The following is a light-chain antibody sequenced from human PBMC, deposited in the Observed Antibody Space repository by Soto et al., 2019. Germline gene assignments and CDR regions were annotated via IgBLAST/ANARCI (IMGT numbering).Light chain of an antibody. CDR1: QSVSGN. Sequence: EIVMTQSPATLFVSPGERANLSCRASQSVSGNLAWYQQKPGQAPRLLIYGASNRATGIPARFSGSGSGTEFTLPLSSLQSEDFAVYYCQQYNNWPPTFGQGTKVEIK. J-gene: IGKJ1*01. V-gene: IGKV3D-15*01. CDR2: GAS. CDR3: QQYNNWPPT.